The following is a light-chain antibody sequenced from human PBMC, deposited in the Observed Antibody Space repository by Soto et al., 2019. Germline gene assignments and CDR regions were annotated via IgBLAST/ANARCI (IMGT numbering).Light chain of an antibody. Sequence: EIVLTQSPGTLSLSPGERATLSCRASQSVSSSYLAWYQQKPGQAPRLLIYGASSRATGIPDRFSGSGSGTDFTLTISSLEPDDFAVYYCQQRYNGLTFGGGTKVEIK. CDR3: QQRYNGLT. CDR2: GAS. J-gene: IGKJ4*01. CDR1: QSVSSSY. V-gene: IGKV3D-20*02.